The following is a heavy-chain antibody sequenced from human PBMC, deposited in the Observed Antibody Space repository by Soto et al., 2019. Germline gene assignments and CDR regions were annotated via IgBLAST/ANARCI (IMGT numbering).Heavy chain of an antibody. V-gene: IGHV5-51*01. Sequence: PGESLKISCKASGYIFTSHWIGWVRRMPGKGLEWLGIIYPGDSDTRYSPSFQGQVTISADKSITTAYLQWSSLKASDTAFYNFVRALKDPVLAHLSFDLWGQGTMVTVSS. CDR2: IYPGDSDT. D-gene: IGHD2-15*01. CDR1: GYIFTSHW. CDR3: VRALKDPVLAHLSFDL. J-gene: IGHJ3*01.